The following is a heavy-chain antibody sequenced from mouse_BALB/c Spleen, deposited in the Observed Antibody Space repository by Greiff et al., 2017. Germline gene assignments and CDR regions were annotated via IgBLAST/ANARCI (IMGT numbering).Heavy chain of an antibody. CDR1: GYSITSDYA. D-gene: IGHD1-1*01. J-gene: IGHJ4*01. V-gene: IGHV3-2*02. Sequence: DVMLVESGPRLVKPSQSLSLTCTVTGYSITSDYAWNWIRQFPGNKLEWMGYISYSGSTSYNPSLKSRISITRDTSKNQFFLQLNSVTTEDTATYYCARLKATVPRAMDYWGQGTSVTVSS. CDR2: ISYSGST. CDR3: ARLKATVPRAMDY.